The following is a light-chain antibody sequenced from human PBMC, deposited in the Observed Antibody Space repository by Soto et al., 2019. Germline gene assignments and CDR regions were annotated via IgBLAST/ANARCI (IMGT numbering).Light chain of an antibody. Sequence: QSALTQPRSVSGSPGQSVTISCTGTSSDVAIYNYISWYQQHPGEAPKLMIHDVSERPSGVPDRFSGSKSGNTASLTISGLQAEHEADYYCCSYAGSYTFARNVFGTGTKLTVL. J-gene: IGLJ1*01. V-gene: IGLV2-11*01. CDR1: SSDVAIYNY. CDR3: CSYAGSYTFARNV. CDR2: DVS.